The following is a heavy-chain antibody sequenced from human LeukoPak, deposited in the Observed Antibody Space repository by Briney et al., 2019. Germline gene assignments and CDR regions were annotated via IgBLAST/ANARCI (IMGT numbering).Heavy chain of an antibody. CDR3: AKDGLRFLEWLLPEGDWFDP. V-gene: IGHV3-23*01. J-gene: IGHJ5*02. D-gene: IGHD3-3*01. Sequence: QAGGSLRLSCAASGFTFSSYAMNWVRQAPGKGLEWVSAISGSGGSTYYADSVKGRFTISRDNSKNTLYLQMNSLIAEDTAVYYCAKDGLRFLEWLLPEGDWFDPWGQGTLVTVSS. CDR1: GFTFSSYA. CDR2: ISGSGGST.